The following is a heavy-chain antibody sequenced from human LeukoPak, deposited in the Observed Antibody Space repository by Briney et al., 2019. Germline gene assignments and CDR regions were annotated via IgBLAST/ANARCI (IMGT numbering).Heavy chain of an antibody. CDR2: INPNNGDT. CDR3: ARGIPSFSLFGMVIY. V-gene: IGHV1-2*02. J-gene: IGHJ4*02. CDR1: GDNCPGDD. D-gene: IGHD3-3*01. Sequence: ASVKVSWKASGDNCPGDDIHWVRQDMGQGFESRVWINPNNGDTNYAQKFQGRVTMTRDTSVSTAFMELSTLKSDDAAVYYCARGIPSFSLFGMVIYWGQGTLLTVSS.